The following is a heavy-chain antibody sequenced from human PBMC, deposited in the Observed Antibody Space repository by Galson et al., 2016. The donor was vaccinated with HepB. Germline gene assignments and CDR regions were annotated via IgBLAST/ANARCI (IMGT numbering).Heavy chain of an antibody. D-gene: IGHD4-23*01. Sequence: SLRLSCAASGFAFGSHWMHWVRQVPGKGLVWVSRINSDGTISNYADSVKGRFTISRDNAKNTLYLQMNGLRAEDTAVYFCVSDHSVVPTAAYNWFDPWGRGTLVTVSS. CDR1: GFAFGSHW. CDR3: VSDHSVVPTAAYNWFDP. V-gene: IGHV3-74*01. CDR2: INSDGTIS. J-gene: IGHJ5*02.